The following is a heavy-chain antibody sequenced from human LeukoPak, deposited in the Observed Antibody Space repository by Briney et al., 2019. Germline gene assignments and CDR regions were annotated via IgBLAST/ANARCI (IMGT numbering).Heavy chain of an antibody. V-gene: IGHV3-74*01. D-gene: IGHD3-16*02. CDR1: GFTFSSYW. CDR3: ARDLLGYDYVWGSYRSTAPFDP. J-gene: IGHJ5*02. CDR2: INSDGSST. Sequence: PGGSLRLSCAASGFTFSSYWMHWVRQAPGKGLVWVSRINSDGSSTSYADSVKGRFTISRDNAKNTLYLQMNSLRAEDTASYYCARDLLGYDYVWGSYRSTAPFDPWGQGTLVTVSS.